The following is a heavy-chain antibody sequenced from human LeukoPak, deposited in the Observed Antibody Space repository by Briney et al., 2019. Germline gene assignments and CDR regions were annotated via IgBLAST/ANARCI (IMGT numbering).Heavy chain of an antibody. J-gene: IGHJ4*02. CDR2: IITIFGTA. Sequence: GSSVQVSCESSGGTFSSYAISWVRPAPGQGREWMGGIITIFGTANYAQKFQGRVTITTDESTSTAYMELSSLRSEDTAVYYCARAVGDYYDSSGYPYYFDYWGQGTLVTVSS. D-gene: IGHD3-22*01. CDR1: GGTFSSYA. V-gene: IGHV1-69*05. CDR3: ARAVGDYYDSSGYPYYFDY.